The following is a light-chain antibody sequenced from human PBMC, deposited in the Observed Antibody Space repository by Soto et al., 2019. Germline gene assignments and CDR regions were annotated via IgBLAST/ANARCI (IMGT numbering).Light chain of an antibody. CDR2: GAS. Sequence: DIQMTQSPPSVSASVGDRVTITCRTSQDVGKWLAWYQQKPGKAPTLLIHGASSLQSGVPSRFSGSGSGTDFTLTISSLQPEDFATYYCLQDYNYPITFGQGTRLEIK. CDR1: QDVGKW. V-gene: IGKV1-12*01. CDR3: LQDYNYPIT. J-gene: IGKJ5*01.